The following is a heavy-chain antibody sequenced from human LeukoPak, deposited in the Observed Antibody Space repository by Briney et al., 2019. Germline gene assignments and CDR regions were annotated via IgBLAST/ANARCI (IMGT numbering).Heavy chain of an antibody. V-gene: IGHV3-7*03. J-gene: IGHJ5*02. Sequence: GGSLRLSCEASGFTFSTYWMNWVRQAPGKGLEWVANIKPDGSEKNYADSVRGRVTISRDNTKNTPYLQMSSLRAEDTAVYYCAKVDIVVVADPWGQGTLVTVSS. D-gene: IGHD2-15*01. CDR1: GFTFSTYW. CDR3: AKVDIVVVADP. CDR2: IKPDGSEK.